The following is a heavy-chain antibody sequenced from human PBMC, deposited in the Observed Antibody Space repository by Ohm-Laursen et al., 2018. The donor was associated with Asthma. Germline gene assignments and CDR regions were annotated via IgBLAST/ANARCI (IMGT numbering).Heavy chain of an antibody. J-gene: IGHJ3*02. CDR2: ISYDGSNK. Sequence: SLRLSCAASGFTFSSYAMHWVRQAPGKGLEWVAVISYDGSNKYYADSVKGRFTISRDNSKNTLYLQMNSLRAEDTAVYYCALGTPSSGWSDAFDIWGQGTMVTVSS. CDR1: GFTFSSYA. D-gene: IGHD6-19*01. CDR3: ALGTPSSGWSDAFDI. V-gene: IGHV3-30-3*01.